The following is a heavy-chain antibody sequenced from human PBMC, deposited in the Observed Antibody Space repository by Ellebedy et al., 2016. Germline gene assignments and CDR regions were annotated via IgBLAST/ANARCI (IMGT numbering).Heavy chain of an antibody. CDR1: GFTFRDYY. J-gene: IGHJ4*02. D-gene: IGHD4-11*01. Sequence: GGSLRLXXEASGFTFRDYYMHWIRQAPGKGLEWLSYINGSGSAITYADSVRGRFTISRDNAKSSLYLQMHSLRADDTAVYYCARGNPDYSHSYFDFWGRGTLVTVSS. CDR2: INGSGSAI. V-gene: IGHV3-11*01. CDR3: ARGNPDYSHSYFDF.